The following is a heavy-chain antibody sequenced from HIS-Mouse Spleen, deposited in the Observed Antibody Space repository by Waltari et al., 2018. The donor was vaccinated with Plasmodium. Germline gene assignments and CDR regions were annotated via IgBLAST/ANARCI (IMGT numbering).Heavy chain of an antibody. D-gene: IGHD6-13*01. V-gene: IGHV4-4*07. CDR2: IYTSGST. Sequence: QVQLQESGPGLVKPSETLFLTCTVSGGSISSYYWSWIRQPAGKGPEWIGRIYTSGSTNYNPPLKSRVTSSVDTSKNQFSLKLSSVTAADTAVYYCARGPAAAGNWRHYGMDVWGQGTTVTVSS. CDR1: GGSISSYY. J-gene: IGHJ6*02. CDR3: ARGPAAAGNWRHYGMDV.